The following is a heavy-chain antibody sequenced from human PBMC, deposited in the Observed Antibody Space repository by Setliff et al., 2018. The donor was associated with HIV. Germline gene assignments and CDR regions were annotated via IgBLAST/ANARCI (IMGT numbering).Heavy chain of an antibody. CDR1: GFTFDSYA. CDR2: ISSSSSYT. J-gene: IGHJ4*02. V-gene: IGHV3-21*05. Sequence: GGSLRLSCAASGFTFDSYAMGWVRQAPGKGLEWVSYISSSSSYTNYADSVKGRFTISRDNAKNSLFLQMNSLRAEDTAVYYCASIELAAMVPVDYWGQGTLVTVSS. CDR3: ASIELAAMVPVDY. D-gene: IGHD5-18*01.